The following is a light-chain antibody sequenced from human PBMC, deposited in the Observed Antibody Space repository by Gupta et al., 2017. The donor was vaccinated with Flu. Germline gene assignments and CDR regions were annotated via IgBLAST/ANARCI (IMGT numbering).Light chain of an antibody. V-gene: IGKV2-30*02. CDR1: QSLVHRNGNSY. CDR2: RVS. Sequence: DVVMTQSPLSLPVTLGQPASISCRASQSLVHRNGNSYLTWFQQRPGQSPRRLIYRVSNRDSGVPDRFSGSGSGTDFTLKISRVEAEDVGVYYCIQGTHWPTFGQGTKVEIK. J-gene: IGKJ1*01. CDR3: IQGTHWPT.